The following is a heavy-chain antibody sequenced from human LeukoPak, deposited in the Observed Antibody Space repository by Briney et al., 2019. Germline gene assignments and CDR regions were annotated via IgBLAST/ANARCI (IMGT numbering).Heavy chain of an antibody. CDR3: ARDNDSTTKDQGVIRYGFDL. CDR2: ISYDGSNK. J-gene: IGHJ6*02. V-gene: IGHV3-30-3*01. Sequence: GRSLRLLCVASGFTLSSYAMSWIRQAPGKGLEWVAVISYDGSNKYYADSVKGRFTISRDNSKNTLYLQMNSLRDEDTAVYYCARDNDSTTKDQGVIRYGFDLWGQGTTVTVSS. D-gene: IGHD3-10*01. CDR1: GFTLSSYA.